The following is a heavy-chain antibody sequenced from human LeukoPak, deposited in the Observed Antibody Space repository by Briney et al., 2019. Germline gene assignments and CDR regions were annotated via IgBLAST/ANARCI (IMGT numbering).Heavy chain of an antibody. Sequence: GGSLRLSCAASGFTFTTYWMSWVRQAPGKGLEWVANMKPDGSEIFYVDSVKGRFTISRDNAKNSLYLQMNSLRAEDTAVYYCARAKSDYDILTGYYNVGGFDYWGQGTLVTVSS. CDR3: ARAKSDYDILTGYYNVGGFDY. CDR1: GFTFTTYW. V-gene: IGHV3-7*01. CDR2: MKPDGSEI. D-gene: IGHD3-9*01. J-gene: IGHJ4*02.